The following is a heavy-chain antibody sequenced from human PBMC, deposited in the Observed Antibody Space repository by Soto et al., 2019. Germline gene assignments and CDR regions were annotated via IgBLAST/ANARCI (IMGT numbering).Heavy chain of an antibody. V-gene: IGHV3-23*01. CDR1: GFTFSSYA. CDR3: AKDALARYCSSTSCYVDYYGMDV. Sequence: GGSLRLSCAASGFTFSSYAMSWVRQAPGKGLEWVSAISGSGGSTYYADSVKGRFTISRDNSKNTLYLQMNSLRAEDTAVYYCAKDALARYCSSTSCYVDYYGMDVWGQGTTVTVSS. D-gene: IGHD2-2*01. J-gene: IGHJ6*02. CDR2: ISGSGGST.